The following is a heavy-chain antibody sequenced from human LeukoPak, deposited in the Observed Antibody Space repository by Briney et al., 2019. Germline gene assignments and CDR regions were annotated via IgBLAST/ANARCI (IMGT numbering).Heavy chain of an antibody. CDR2: ISGSGGST. D-gene: IGHD6-19*01. CDR3: AKDQDVEWLAT. Sequence: PGGSLRLSCAASGFTFSSYGMHWVRQAPGKGLEWVSAISGSGGSTYYADSVKGRFTISRDNSKNTLYLQMNSLRAEDTAVYYCAKDQDVEWLATWGQGTLVTVSS. CDR1: GFTFSSYG. V-gene: IGHV3-23*01. J-gene: IGHJ5*02.